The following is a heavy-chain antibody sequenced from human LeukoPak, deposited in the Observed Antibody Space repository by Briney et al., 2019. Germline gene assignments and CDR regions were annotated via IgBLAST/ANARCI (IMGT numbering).Heavy chain of an antibody. D-gene: IGHD5-18*01. Sequence: ASVKVSCKASGYTFTGYYMHWVRQAPGQGLERMGWINPNSGGTNYAQKFQGRVTMTRDTSISTAYMELSRLRSDDTAVYYCARGGEYSYGWKNYYYMDVWGKGTTVTVSS. CDR2: INPNSGGT. V-gene: IGHV1-2*02. CDR3: ARGGEYSYGWKNYYYMDV. J-gene: IGHJ6*03. CDR1: GYTFTGYY.